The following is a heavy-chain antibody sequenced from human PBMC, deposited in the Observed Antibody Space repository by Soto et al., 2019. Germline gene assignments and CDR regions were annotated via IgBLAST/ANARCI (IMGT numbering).Heavy chain of an antibody. D-gene: IGHD2-2*01. CDR3: ATFPPNCCSSPKCSNRDV. Sequence: EVQLVESGGGLIQPGGSLRLSCAASGFSLSTIYMSWVRQTPGKGLEWVSLIYGGASTYYADSVKGRFTVSRDKSKNTLSLQMNSLRDEDTAVYFSATFPPNCCSSPKCSNRDVWGPGNTVTSSS. CDR2: IYGGAST. CDR1: GFSLSTIY. V-gene: IGHV3-53*01. J-gene: IGHJ6*02.